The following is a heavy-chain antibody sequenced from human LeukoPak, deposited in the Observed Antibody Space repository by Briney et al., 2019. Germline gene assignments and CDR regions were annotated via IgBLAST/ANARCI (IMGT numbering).Heavy chain of an antibody. D-gene: IGHD3-9*01. J-gene: IGHJ4*02. CDR2: ISYDGSNK. Sequence: GGSLRLSCAASGFRFSSYGMHWVRQAPGKGLEWVALISYDGSNKYYVDSVKGRFTISRDDSKNTLYLQMNSLRAEDTAVYYCAKNYDILTGYYCPVDSWGQGTLVTVSS. V-gene: IGHV3-30*18. CDR3: AKNYDILTGYYCPVDS. CDR1: GFRFSSYG.